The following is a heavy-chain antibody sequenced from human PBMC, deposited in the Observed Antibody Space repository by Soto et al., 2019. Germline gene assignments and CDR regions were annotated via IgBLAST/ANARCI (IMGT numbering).Heavy chain of an antibody. CDR1: GFTFSSYA. CDR2: ISGSGDST. Sequence: GSLRLSFAASGFTFSSYAMSWVRQAPGKGLEWVSVISGSGDSTYYADSVKGRFTISRDNSKNTLYLQMNSLRAEDTAVYYCAKRAWGYFYFDYWGQGTLVTV. CDR3: AKRAWGYFYFDY. D-gene: IGHD1-26*01. V-gene: IGHV3-23*01. J-gene: IGHJ4*02.